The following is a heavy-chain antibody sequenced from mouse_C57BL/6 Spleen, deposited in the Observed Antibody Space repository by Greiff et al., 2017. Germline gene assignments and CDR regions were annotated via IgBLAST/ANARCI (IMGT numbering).Heavy chain of an antibody. V-gene: IGHV14-4*01. CDR3: TTPMVTTDDY. CDR2: IDPENGDT. CDR1: GFNIKDDY. Sequence: VQLKQSGAELVRPGASVKLSCTASGFNIKDDYMHWVKQRPEQGLEWIGWIDPENGDTEYASKFQGKATITADTSSNTAYLQLSSLTSEDTAVYYCTTPMVTTDDYWGQGTTLTVSS. D-gene: IGHD2-2*01. J-gene: IGHJ2*01.